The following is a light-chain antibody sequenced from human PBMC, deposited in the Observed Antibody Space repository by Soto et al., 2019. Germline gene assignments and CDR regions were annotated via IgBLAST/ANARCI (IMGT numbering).Light chain of an antibody. Sequence: EIVLTQSPGTLSLSPGERATLSCRASQRWPISSLAWYHHKPGQAPRLLISGASSRATGIPDRFSGSGSGTDFTLTISRLEPEDFAVFYCQQYGTSPPTFGQGTKVDIK. CDR2: GAS. J-gene: IGKJ1*01. V-gene: IGKV3-20*01. CDR3: QQYGTSPPT. CDR1: QRWPISS.